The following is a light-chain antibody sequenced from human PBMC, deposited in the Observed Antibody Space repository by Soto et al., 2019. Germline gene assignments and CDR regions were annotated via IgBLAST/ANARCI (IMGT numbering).Light chain of an antibody. J-gene: IGKJ1*01. V-gene: IGKV3-20*01. CDR2: GVS. CDR3: HQSGDSPT. Sequence: EIVFTQSPGTLSLSPGERATLYCRSSQTVYANFLAWYQQKPGQAPRLLIYGVSNRAPGIPDRFSGSGSGTDITLTISRLEPEYFAVYYCHQSGDSPTFGQGTKVDIK. CDR1: QTVYANF.